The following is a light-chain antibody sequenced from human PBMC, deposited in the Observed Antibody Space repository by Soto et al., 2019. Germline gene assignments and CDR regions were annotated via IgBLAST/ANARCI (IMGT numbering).Light chain of an antibody. Sequence: DIVMTQSPESLAVSLGERATINCRSSLSLLYSPHNKNYLAWYQQKPGQPPKLLIYWASTRESGVPDRFSGSGSGTDFTLTISSLQAEDVAVYYCQQYYSTPWTFGQGTKVEIK. V-gene: IGKV4-1*01. CDR2: WAS. J-gene: IGKJ1*01. CDR3: QQYYSTPWT. CDR1: LSLLYSPHNKNY.